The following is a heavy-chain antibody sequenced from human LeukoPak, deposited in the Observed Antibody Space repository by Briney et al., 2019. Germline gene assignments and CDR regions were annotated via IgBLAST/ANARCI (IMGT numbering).Heavy chain of an antibody. CDR2: VYSGGST. V-gene: IGHV3-66*01. Sequence: GGSLRLSCAASGFTVSSNYMSWVRQAPGKGLGWVSVVYSGGSTYYADSVKGRFTISRDNSKNTLYLQMNSLRAEDTAVYYCARERYRYCSSTSCYSDYYYYYMDVWGKGTTVTISS. J-gene: IGHJ6*03. CDR1: GFTVSSNY. D-gene: IGHD2-2*01. CDR3: ARERYRYCSSTSCYSDYYYYYMDV.